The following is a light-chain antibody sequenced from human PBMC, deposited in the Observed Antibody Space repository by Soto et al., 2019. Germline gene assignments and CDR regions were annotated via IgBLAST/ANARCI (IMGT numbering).Light chain of an antibody. J-gene: IGKJ1*01. CDR1: QGIGND. CDR3: LQHNSYPRT. Sequence: DLQMTQSPSSLSASVGDRVTITCRASQGIGNDLGWYQQRPGKAPNRLIYAASTLQSGVPSRFSGSGSGTDFTLTISSLQPEDFTTYYCLQHNSYPRTFGQGTKVEIK. V-gene: IGKV1-17*01. CDR2: AAS.